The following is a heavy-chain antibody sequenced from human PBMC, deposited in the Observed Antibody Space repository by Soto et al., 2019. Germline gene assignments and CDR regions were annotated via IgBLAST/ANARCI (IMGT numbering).Heavy chain of an antibody. D-gene: IGHD4-17*01. CDR1: GGSISSVDYY. J-gene: IGHJ5*02. Sequence: QVQLQESGPGQVKHSQTLCLTCTVSGGSISSVDYYWSWIRQPPGKGLEWIGYIYYSGSTYYNPSLKSRVTISVDTSKNQFSLKLSSVTAADTAVYYCARDLGDYGDYVKAGWFDPWGQGTLVTVSS. V-gene: IGHV4-30-4*01. CDR2: IYYSGST. CDR3: ARDLGDYGDYVKAGWFDP.